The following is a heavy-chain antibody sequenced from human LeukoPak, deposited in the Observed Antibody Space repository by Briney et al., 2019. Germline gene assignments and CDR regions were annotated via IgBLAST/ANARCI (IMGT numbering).Heavy chain of an antibody. V-gene: IGHV3-21*01. J-gene: IGHJ4*02. CDR1: GFTFSSYS. CDR2: ISSSSSYI. D-gene: IGHD1-20*01. CDR3: ARDKGITGRADH. Sequence: PGGSLRLSCAASGFTFSSYSMNWVRQAPGTGLEWVSSISSSSSYIYYADSVKGRFTISRDNAKNSLYLQMNSLRAEDTAVYYCARDKGITGRADHWGQGALVTVSS.